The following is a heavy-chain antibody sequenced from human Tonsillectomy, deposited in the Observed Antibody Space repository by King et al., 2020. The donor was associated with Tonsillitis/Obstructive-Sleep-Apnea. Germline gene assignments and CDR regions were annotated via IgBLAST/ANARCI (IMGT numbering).Heavy chain of an antibody. CDR3: ARGRTYYYGAGTDFGY. Sequence: VQLVESGGGLVKPGGSLRLSCVASGFTFSDYYMTWIRQAPGKGLEWVSYISSSGSYKNYADSVQGLFTVSRDNAKNSLYLKMNSLRAEDTAMYYCARGRTYYYGAGTDFGYWGQGTLVTVSS. CDR2: ISSSGSYK. V-gene: IGHV3-11*05. J-gene: IGHJ4*02. CDR1: GFTFSDYY. D-gene: IGHD3-10*01.